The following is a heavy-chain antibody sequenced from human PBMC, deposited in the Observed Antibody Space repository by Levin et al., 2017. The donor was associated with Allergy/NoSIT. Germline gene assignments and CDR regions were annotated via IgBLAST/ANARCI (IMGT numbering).Heavy chain of an antibody. Sequence: SETLSLTCTVSGGSISSSSYYWGWIRQPPGKGLEWIGSIYYSGSTYYNPSLKSRATISVDTSKNQFSLKPSSATAADTAVYYCARHEYCSSTSCYLWSYMDVWGKGTTVTVSS. V-gene: IGHV4-39*01. CDR2: IYYSGST. J-gene: IGHJ6*03. D-gene: IGHD2-2*01. CDR1: GGSISSSSYY. CDR3: ARHEYCSSTSCYLWSYMDV.